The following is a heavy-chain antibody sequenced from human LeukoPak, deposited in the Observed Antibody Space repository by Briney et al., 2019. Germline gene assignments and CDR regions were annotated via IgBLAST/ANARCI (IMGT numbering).Heavy chain of an antibody. CDR2: INSDGSST. CDR3: ARGEGYSPFDY. Sequence: PGGSLRLSCAASGFTFSSYWMHWVRQAPGKGLVWVSRINSDGSSTSYADSVKGRFTISRDNAKNTLYLQMNSLRAEDTAVYYCARGEGYSPFDYWGQGTLVTVSS. CDR1: GFTFSSYW. J-gene: IGHJ4*02. V-gene: IGHV3-74*01. D-gene: IGHD2-15*01.